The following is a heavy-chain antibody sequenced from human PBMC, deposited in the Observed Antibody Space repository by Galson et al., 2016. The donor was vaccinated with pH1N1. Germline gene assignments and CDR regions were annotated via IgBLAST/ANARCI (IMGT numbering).Heavy chain of an antibody. CDR3: ARDRDAQGSYLDY. D-gene: IGHD5-24*01. V-gene: IGHV4-4*07. Sequence: SETLSLTCTASGGSISGNYWSWIRQPAGKGLEWIGRIFSSGSTKYNPSLKSRVTMSVDTSRNQFSLKVNSVTAADTAVYYCARDRDAQGSYLDYWGQGILVTVSS. J-gene: IGHJ4*01. CDR1: GGSISGNY. CDR2: IFSSGST.